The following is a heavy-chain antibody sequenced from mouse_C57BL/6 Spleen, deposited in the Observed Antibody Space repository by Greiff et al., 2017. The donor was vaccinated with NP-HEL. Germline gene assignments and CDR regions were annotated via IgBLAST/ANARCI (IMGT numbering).Heavy chain of an antibody. D-gene: IGHD2-4*01. CDR1: GYAFSSSW. V-gene: IGHV1-82*01. J-gene: IGHJ3*01. Sequence: VQLQQSGPELVKPGASVKISCKASGYAFSSSWMNWVKQRPGKGLEWIGRIYPGDGDTNYNGKFKGKATLTADKASSTAYMQLSSLTSEDSAVYFCARPGYDYDGFAYWGQGTLVTVSA. CDR3: ARPGYDYDGFAY. CDR2: IYPGDGDT.